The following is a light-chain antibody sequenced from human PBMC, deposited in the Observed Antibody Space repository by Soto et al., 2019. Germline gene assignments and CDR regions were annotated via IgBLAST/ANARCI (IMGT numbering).Light chain of an antibody. CDR3: SSYTSDSTL. Sequence: QSALTQPPSVSGSPGQSITISCTGTSRDVGGYNSVSWYQQHPGKAPKLMLIDVTNRPSGVSNRFSGSKSGNTASLTISGLQAEDEADYYCSSYTSDSTLFAGGTKLTVL. CDR2: DVT. V-gene: IGLV2-14*03. J-gene: IGLJ3*02. CDR1: SRDVGGYNS.